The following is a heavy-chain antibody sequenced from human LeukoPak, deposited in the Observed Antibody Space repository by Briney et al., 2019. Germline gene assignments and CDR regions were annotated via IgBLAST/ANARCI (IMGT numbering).Heavy chain of an antibody. Sequence: ASETLSLTCTVSGGSISSSSYYWGWIRQPPGKGLEWIGSIYYSGSTYYNPSLKSRVTISVDTSKNQFSLKLSSVTAADTAVYYCARGRGGGANWFDPWGQGTLVTVSS. CDR3: ARGRGGGANWFDP. J-gene: IGHJ5*02. V-gene: IGHV4-39*01. CDR2: IYYSGST. CDR1: GGSISSSSYY. D-gene: IGHD4-23*01.